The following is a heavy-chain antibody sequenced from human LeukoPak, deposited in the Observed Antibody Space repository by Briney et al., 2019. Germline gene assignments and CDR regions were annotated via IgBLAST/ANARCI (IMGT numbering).Heavy chain of an antibody. D-gene: IGHD6-6*01. Sequence: DSVKGRFTISRDNAKNSLYLQMHSLRAEDTAVYYCAREVTSPSRDYFDYWGQGILVTVSS. V-gene: IGHV3-7*04. J-gene: IGHJ4*02. CDR3: AREVTSPSRDYFDY.